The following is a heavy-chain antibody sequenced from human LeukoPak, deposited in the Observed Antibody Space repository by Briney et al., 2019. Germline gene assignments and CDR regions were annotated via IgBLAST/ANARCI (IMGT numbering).Heavy chain of an antibody. V-gene: IGHV1-8*03. CDR3: ARDSSGWYSDRSFDI. J-gene: IGHJ3*02. Sequence: ASVKVSCKASGYTFTSYDINWVRQATGQGLEWMGWMNPNSGNTGYAQRFQGRVTITRNTSISTAYMELSSLRSEDTAVYYCARDSSGWYSDRSFDIWGQGTMVTVSS. D-gene: IGHD6-19*01. CDR2: MNPNSGNT. CDR1: GYTFTSYD.